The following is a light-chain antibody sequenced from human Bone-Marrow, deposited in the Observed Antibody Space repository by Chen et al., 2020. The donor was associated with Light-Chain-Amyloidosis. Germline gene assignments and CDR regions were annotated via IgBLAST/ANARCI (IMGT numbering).Light chain of an antibody. CDR1: NIGSTS. V-gene: IGLV3-21*02. CDR2: DDS. CDR3: QVWDRSSDRPV. J-gene: IGLJ3*02. Sequence: SYVLTQPSSVSVAPGQTATIACGGKNIGSTSVHWYQQTPGPAPLLVVYDDSDRPSGIPERLSGSNCGNTAPLTISRVEAGDEADYYCQVWDRSSDRPVFGGGTKLTVL.